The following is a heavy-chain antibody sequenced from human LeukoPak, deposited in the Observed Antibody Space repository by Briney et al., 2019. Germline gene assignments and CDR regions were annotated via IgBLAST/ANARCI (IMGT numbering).Heavy chain of an antibody. Sequence: GASVKVSCKASGGTFSSYAISWVRQAPGQGLEWMGGIIPIFGTTNYAQKFQGRVTITADKSTSTAYMELSSLRSEDTAVYYCVRAPYQFGYDTSGYYFDYWGRGTLVTVSS. CDR1: GGTFSSYA. D-gene: IGHD3-22*01. J-gene: IGHJ4*02. V-gene: IGHV1-69*06. CDR2: IIPIFGTT. CDR3: VRAPYQFGYDTSGYYFDY.